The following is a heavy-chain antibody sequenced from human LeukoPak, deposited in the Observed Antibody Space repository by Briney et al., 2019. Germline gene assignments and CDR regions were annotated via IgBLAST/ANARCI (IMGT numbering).Heavy chain of an antibody. J-gene: IGHJ5*02. CDR1: GYTFTSYG. D-gene: IGHD2-2*01. CDR3: ARGGCSSTSCRFPVPRAYWFDP. V-gene: IGHV1-18*01. Sequence: ASVRVSCTASGYTFTSYGISWVRQAPGQGLEWMGWISAYNGNTNYAQKLQGRVTMTTDTSTSTAYMELRSLRSDDTAVYYCARGGCSSTSCRFPVPRAYWFDPWGQGTLVTVSS. CDR2: ISAYNGNT.